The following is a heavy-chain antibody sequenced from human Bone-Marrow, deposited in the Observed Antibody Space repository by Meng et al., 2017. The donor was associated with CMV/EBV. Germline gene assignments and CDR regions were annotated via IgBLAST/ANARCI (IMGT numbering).Heavy chain of an antibody. CDR3: ARRKSSSSVGGMDV. V-gene: IGHV3-30*02. J-gene: IGHJ6*02. CDR2: IRYDGSNK. D-gene: IGHD6-6*01. Sequence: GGSLRLSCAASGFTVSSNYMSWVRQAPGKGLEWVAFIRYDGSNKYYADSVKGRFTISRDYSKNSLYLQMNSLRAEDTALYYCARRKSSSSVGGMDVWGQGTTVTVSS. CDR1: GFTVSSNY.